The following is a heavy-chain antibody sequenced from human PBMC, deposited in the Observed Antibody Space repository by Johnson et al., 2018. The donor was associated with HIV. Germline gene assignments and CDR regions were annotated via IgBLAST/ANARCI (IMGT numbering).Heavy chain of an antibody. CDR1: GFTFSNAW. J-gene: IGHJ3*02. D-gene: IGHD1-1*01. CDR2: IKSKTDGGTT. V-gene: IGHV3-15*01. CDR3: ATDHAEGCGPRTSARPCNAFDI. Sequence: EVQLVESGGGLVKPGGSLRLSCAASGFTFSNAWMSWVRQAPGKGLEWVGRIKSKTDGGTTDYAAPVTGRFTISRDDSKNTLYLQMNSLRAEDTAVYSCATDHAEGCGPRTSARPCNAFDIWGQGTMVTVSS.